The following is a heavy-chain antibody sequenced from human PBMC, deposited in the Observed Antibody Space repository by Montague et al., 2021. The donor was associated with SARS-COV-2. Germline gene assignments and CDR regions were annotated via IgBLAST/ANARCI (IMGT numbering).Heavy chain of an antibody. CDR1: GGSISSSSYY. CDR2: IYYSGST. D-gene: IGHD6-19*01. Sequence: SETLSLTCTVSGGSISSSSYYWGWIRQPPGKGLEWIGSIYYSGSTYYNPSLKSRVTISVDTSKNQFSLKLSSVTAAATAVYSCARQENSSGWFKPDAFDIWGQGTMVTVSS. V-gene: IGHV4-39*01. CDR3: ARQENSSGWFKPDAFDI. J-gene: IGHJ3*02.